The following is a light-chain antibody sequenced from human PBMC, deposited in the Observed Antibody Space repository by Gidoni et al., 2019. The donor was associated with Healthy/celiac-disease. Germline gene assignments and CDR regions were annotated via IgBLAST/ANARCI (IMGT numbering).Light chain of an antibody. CDR2: GAS. CDR1: QSVSSN. CDR3: QQYNNWHLIT. Sequence: EIVMTPSPATLSVSPGERATLSCRASQSVSSNLAWYQQKPGQAPRLLIYGASTRATGIPARFSGSGSGTEFTLTISSLQSEDFAVYYCQQYNNWHLITFGQGTRLEIK. J-gene: IGKJ5*01. V-gene: IGKV3-15*01.